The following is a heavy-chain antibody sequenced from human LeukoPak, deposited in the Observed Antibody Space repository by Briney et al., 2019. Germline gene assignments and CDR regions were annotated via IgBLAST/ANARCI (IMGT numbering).Heavy chain of an antibody. D-gene: IGHD3-3*01. J-gene: IGHJ4*02. V-gene: IGHV1-2*02. CDR2: INPNSGGT. CDR1: GYTFIDYY. Sequence: SVKVSCKTSGYTFIDYYMYWVRQAPGLGPEWMGWINPNSGGTKSPQKFQGRVTMTRDTSTSTAYLELSRLTSDDTAVYYCASGPRSTIFGVDSYYFDYWGQGTLVTVSS. CDR3: ASGPRSTIFGVDSYYFDY.